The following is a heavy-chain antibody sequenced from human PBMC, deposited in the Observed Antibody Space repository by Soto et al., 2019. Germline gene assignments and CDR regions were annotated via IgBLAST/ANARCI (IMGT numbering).Heavy chain of an antibody. CDR3: ARHPSDFWFDP. CDR2: IYYSGST. CDR1: GCSIGSSSYF. Sequence: SGTLSLTSSLSGCSIGSSSYFWGWIRQPPGKGLQWIGSIYYSGSTYYNPSLKSRVTVSVDTSKNQFSLKLSSVTAADTAVYYCARHPSDFWFDPWGQGTLVTVSS. J-gene: IGHJ5*02. V-gene: IGHV4-39*01. D-gene: IGHD2-21*02.